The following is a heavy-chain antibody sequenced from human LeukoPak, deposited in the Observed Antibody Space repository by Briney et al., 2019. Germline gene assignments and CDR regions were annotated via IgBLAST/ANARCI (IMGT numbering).Heavy chain of an antibody. Sequence: PSETLSLTCTVSGYSISSGYYWGWIRQPPGKGLEWIGSIHYSARIYYNPSLKSRLTISPDTSKNQFSLKLTSVTAADTAVYYCARGRYYYDSSGYYLFDYWGQGTLVTVSS. D-gene: IGHD3-22*01. CDR1: GYSISSGYY. V-gene: IGHV4-38-2*02. J-gene: IGHJ4*02. CDR3: ARGRYYYDSSGYYLFDY. CDR2: IHYSARI.